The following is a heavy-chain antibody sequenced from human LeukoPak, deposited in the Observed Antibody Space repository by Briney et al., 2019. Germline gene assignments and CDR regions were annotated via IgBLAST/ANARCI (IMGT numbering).Heavy chain of an antibody. V-gene: IGHV1-2*02. D-gene: IGHD3-10*01. J-gene: IGHJ4*02. Sequence: GRSLRLSCAASGFTFSSYGMHWVRQAPGQGLEWMGWINPNSGGTNYAQKFQGRVTMTRDTSISTAYMEPNRLRSDDTAVYYCARDRDYGSGIFDYWGQGTLVTVSS. CDR1: GFTFSSYG. CDR3: ARDRDYGSGIFDY. CDR2: INPNSGGT.